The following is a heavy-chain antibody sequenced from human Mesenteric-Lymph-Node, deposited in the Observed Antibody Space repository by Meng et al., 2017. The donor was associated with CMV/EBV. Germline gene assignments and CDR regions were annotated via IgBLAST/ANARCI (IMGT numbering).Heavy chain of an antibody. CDR2: INYSGTT. Sequence: SETLSLTCAVYGGSLSGYYWSWIRQSPGKGLEWIGEINYSGTTQYHPSLKSRVAISLDMSKNQISLRLTSVTAADTAMYYCARGPTGKGGHWGQGTLVTVSS. J-gene: IGHJ4*02. V-gene: IGHV4-34*01. CDR3: ARGPTGKGGH. CDR1: GGSLSGYY. D-gene: IGHD3-16*01.